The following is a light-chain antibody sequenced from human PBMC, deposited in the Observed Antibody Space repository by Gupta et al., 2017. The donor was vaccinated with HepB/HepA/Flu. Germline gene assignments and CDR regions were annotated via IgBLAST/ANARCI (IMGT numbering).Light chain of an antibody. CDR1: QGISSR. CDR2: AAS. J-gene: IGKJ4*01. V-gene: IGKV1D-12*01. CDR3: QQGYTFPIT. Sequence: DIQMTQTPSSVSASVGDRVTITCRASQGISSRLPWYQQKPGKAPELLIYAASTLQSGVPSRFSGSGSETDFTLTISSLQPEDFATYYCQQGYTFPITFGRGTKVDIK.